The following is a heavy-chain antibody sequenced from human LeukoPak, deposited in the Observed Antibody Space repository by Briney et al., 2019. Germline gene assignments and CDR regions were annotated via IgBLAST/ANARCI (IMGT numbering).Heavy chain of an antibody. CDR3: ARDIGYGDYAGQDY. CDR2: IDPNSGGT. Sequence: ASVKVSCKASGYTFSDYYMHWVRQAPGQGLEWMGWIDPNSGGTNYAQKFQDRVTMTRDTSISTAYMELSRLRSDDTAVYYCARDIGYGDYAGQDYWGQGTLVTVSS. CDR1: GYTFSDYY. D-gene: IGHD4-17*01. J-gene: IGHJ4*02. V-gene: IGHV1-2*02.